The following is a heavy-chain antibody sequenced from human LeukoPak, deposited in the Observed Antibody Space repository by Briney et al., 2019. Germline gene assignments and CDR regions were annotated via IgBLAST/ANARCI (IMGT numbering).Heavy chain of an antibody. Sequence: SETLSLTCTVSGGSISSYYWSWIRQPPGKGLEWIGYIYYSGSTNYNPSLKSRVTISVDTSKNQFSLKLSSVTAAGTAVYYCARDSYDSSGYYYGWFDPWGQGTLVTVSS. J-gene: IGHJ5*02. V-gene: IGHV4-59*01. CDR3: ARDSYDSSGYYYGWFDP. D-gene: IGHD3-22*01. CDR1: GGSISSYY. CDR2: IYYSGST.